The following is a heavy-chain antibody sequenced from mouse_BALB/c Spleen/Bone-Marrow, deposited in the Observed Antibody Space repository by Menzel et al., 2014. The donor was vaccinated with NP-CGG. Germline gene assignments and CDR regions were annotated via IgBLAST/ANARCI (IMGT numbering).Heavy chain of an antibody. Sequence: QVQLQQPGPGLGQPSQSLSITCTVSGFSLTTYGVHWVRQSPGKGLEWLGVIWKNGNTDYNAPFMSRLSITKDNSKSQVFFKMNSLQAGDTAIYYCAKNRGDVYFAYWGQCTTLTVSS. J-gene: IGHJ2*01. D-gene: IGHD3-1*01. CDR2: IWKNGNT. V-gene: IGHV2-5*01. CDR1: GFSLTTYG. CDR3: AKNRGDVYFAY.